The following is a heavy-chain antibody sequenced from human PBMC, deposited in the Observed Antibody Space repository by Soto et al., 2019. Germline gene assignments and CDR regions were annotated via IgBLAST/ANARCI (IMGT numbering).Heavy chain of an antibody. CDR2: ISYDGSNK. V-gene: IGHV3-30*18. J-gene: IGHJ5*02. Sequence: ESGGGVVPPGRSLRLSCAASGFTFRSYGMHWVRQAPGKGLEWVAVISYDGSNKYYADSVKGRFTISRDNSKNTLYLQMNSLRAEDTAVYYCAKDLRIAAAGTVDWFDPWGQGTLVTVSS. CDR1: GFTFRSYG. D-gene: IGHD6-13*01. CDR3: AKDLRIAAAGTVDWFDP.